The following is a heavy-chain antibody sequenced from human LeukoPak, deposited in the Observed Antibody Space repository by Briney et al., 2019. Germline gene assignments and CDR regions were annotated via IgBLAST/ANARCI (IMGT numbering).Heavy chain of an antibody. V-gene: IGHV3-33*01. CDR2: IWYDGSNK. CDR3: ARDTSGSYKAFDI. CDR1: GFTFSTYG. J-gene: IGHJ3*02. D-gene: IGHD3-10*01. Sequence: PGRSLRLSCAASGFTFSTYGMHWVRQAPGKGLEWVAVIWYDGSNKYYADSVKGRFTISRDNSKNTLYLQVNSLRAEDTAVYYCARDTSGSYKAFDIWGQGTMVTVSS.